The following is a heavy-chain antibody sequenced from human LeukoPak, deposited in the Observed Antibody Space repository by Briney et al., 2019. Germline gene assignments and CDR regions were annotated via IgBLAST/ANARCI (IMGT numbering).Heavy chain of an antibody. D-gene: IGHD1-26*01. J-gene: IGHJ4*02. V-gene: IGHV3-21*01. CDR2: ISSSSSYI. Sequence: GGSLRLSCAASGFTFSSYAMNWVRQAPGKGLEWVSSISSSSSYIYYADSVEGRFTISRDNAKNSLYLQMNSLRAEDTAVYYCARDASGSYPHFDYWGQGTLVTVSS. CDR1: GFTFSSYA. CDR3: ARDASGSYPHFDY.